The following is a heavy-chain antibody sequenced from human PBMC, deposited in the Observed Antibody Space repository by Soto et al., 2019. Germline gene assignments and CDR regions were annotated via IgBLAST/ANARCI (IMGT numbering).Heavy chain of an antibody. CDR2: IYYSGST. V-gene: IGHV4-59*01. J-gene: IGHJ4*02. D-gene: IGHD6-19*01. CDR1: GGSISSYY. CDR3: ARGIAVAAPFDY. Sequence: SETLSLTCTVSGGSISSYYWSWIRQPPGKGLEWIGYIYYSGSTNYNPSLKSRVTISVDTSKNQFSLKLSSVTAADTAVYYCARGIAVAAPFDYWGQGTLVTVSS.